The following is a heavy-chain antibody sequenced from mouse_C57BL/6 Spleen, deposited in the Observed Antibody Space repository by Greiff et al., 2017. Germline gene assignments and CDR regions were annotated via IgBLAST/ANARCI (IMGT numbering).Heavy chain of an antibody. J-gene: IGHJ3*01. D-gene: IGHD1-1*01. CDR1: GYSITSGYY. CDR3: AREKDYYGSSWFAY. Sequence: ESGPGLVKPSQSLSLTCSVTGYSITSGYYWNWIRQFPGNKLEWMGYISYDGSNNYNPSLKNRISITRETFKNQFFLKLNSVTTEDTATYYCAREKDYYGSSWFAYRGQGTLVTVSA. V-gene: IGHV3-6*01. CDR2: ISYDGSN.